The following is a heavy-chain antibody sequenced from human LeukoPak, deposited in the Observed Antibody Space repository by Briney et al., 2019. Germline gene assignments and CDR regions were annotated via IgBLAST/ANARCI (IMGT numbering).Heavy chain of an antibody. Sequence: GGSLRLSCAASGFTVSDNYMSWVRQAPGKGLEWVSVIYSGGNTYYADSVKGRFTISRDNSKNTLFLQMSSLRAEDTAVYYCANIHYSDYWGQGTLVTVSS. CDR1: GFTVSDNY. CDR2: IYSGGNT. D-gene: IGHD2-21*01. V-gene: IGHV3-66*01. J-gene: IGHJ4*02. CDR3: ANIHYSDY.